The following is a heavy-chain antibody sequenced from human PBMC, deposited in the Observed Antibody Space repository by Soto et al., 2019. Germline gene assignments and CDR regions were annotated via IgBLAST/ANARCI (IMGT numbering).Heavy chain of an antibody. J-gene: IGHJ4*02. CDR1: GYSFTSYW. Sequence: PGESLKISCKGSGYSFTSYWIGWVRQLPGKGLEWMGIIYPRDSDTRYSPSFQGQVTISADTSINTAYLQWISLKASDTAMYYCARGKGGYSRYLDYWGQGTPVTVSS. CDR2: IYPRDSDT. CDR3: ARGKGGYSRYLDY. D-gene: IGHD5-18*01. V-gene: IGHV5-51*01.